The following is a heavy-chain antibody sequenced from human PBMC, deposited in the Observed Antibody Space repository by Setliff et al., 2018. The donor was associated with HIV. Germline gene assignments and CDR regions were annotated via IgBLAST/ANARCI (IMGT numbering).Heavy chain of an antibody. CDR2: INHSGST. J-gene: IGHJ5*02. CDR3: ARQGYIYGYPLNWFDP. V-gene: IGHV4-34*01. D-gene: IGHD5-18*01. Sequence: PSETLSLTCAVYGGSFSGYYWSWIRQPPGKGLEWIGEINHSGSTNYNPSLKSRATISVDKSKNHFSLKLTSVTAADTAVYYCARQGYIYGYPLNWFDPWGQGTLVTVSS. CDR1: GGSFSGYY.